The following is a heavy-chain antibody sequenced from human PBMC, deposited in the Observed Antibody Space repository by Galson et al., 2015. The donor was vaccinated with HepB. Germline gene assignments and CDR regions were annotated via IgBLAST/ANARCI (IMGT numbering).Heavy chain of an antibody. V-gene: IGHV3-30*03. CDR3: ASPSSGWYEGRYFHH. CDR2: ISYDGSEK. D-gene: IGHD6-13*01. J-gene: IGHJ1*01. CDR1: GFTVSSNY. Sequence: SLRLSCAASGFTVSSNYMSWVRQAPGKGLEWVSVISYDGSEKYYADSVKGRFTISRDNSKNGLFLQMSSLTTEDTALYYCASPSSGWYEGRYFHHWGQGTPVIVSS.